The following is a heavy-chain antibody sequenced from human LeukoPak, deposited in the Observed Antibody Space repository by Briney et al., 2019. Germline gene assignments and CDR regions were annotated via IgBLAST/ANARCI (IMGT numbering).Heavy chain of an antibody. Sequence: GGSLRLSCAASGFTFDDYGMSWVRQAPGKGLEWVSGINWNGGSTGCADSVKGRFTISRDNAKNSLYLQMNSLRAEDTALYYCARDRPPGYCSSTSCYEFDYWGQGTLVTVSS. J-gene: IGHJ4*02. D-gene: IGHD2-2*01. CDR2: INWNGGST. CDR1: GFTFDDYG. CDR3: ARDRPPGYCSSTSCYEFDY. V-gene: IGHV3-20*04.